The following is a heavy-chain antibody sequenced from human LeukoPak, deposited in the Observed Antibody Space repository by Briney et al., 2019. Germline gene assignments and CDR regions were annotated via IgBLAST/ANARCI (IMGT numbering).Heavy chain of an antibody. J-gene: IGHJ3*01. CDR3: ARWGHTLNAFDV. CDR1: DDSISSYY. D-gene: IGHD7-27*01. V-gene: IGHV4-59*08. Sequence: SETLSLTCRVSDDSISSYYWNWIRQPPGKPLEWIGYTHHSGHTDCNPSLKSRVTTSVDMSKNQFSLKLSSVTAADTAVYYCARWGHTLNAFDVWGQGSLVTVSS. CDR2: THHSGHT.